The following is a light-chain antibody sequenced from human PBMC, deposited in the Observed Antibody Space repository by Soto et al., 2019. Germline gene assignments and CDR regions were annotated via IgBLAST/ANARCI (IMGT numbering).Light chain of an antibody. CDR1: QSVSGY. CDR3: QQRSKWPST. Sequence: EMVLTQSPATLSLSPGNRATLSCSASQSVSGYLAWYQQKPGQAPRLLIYDASNRATGIPARFSGSGSGTDFTLTITSLKPEDFAVYYCQQRSKWPSTFGGGTKVEI. CDR2: DAS. J-gene: IGKJ4*01. V-gene: IGKV3-11*01.